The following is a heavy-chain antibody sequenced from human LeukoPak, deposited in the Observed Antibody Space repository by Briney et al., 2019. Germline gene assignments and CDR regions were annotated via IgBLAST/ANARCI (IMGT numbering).Heavy chain of an antibody. CDR3: AKEMAGFGELLALGLDV. CDR1: GFTFRGYG. V-gene: IGHV3-33*03. J-gene: IGHJ6*02. D-gene: IGHD3-10*01. Sequence: GGSLRLSCAASGFTFRGYGMHWVRQAPGKGLEWVAVVWHDGSDSYFPDSVKGRFTISRDNSDNTMYLEMNSLRAEDTAVYYCAKEMAGFGELLALGLDVWGQGTTVIVSS. CDR2: VWHDGSDS.